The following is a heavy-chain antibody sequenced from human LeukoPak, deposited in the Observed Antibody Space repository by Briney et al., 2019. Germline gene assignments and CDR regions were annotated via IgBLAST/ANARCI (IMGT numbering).Heavy chain of an antibody. J-gene: IGHJ3*02. D-gene: IGHD1-1*01. V-gene: IGHV4-59*01. CDR2: IYYSGST. CDR3: ARDLTLDRVGGNFDI. CDR1: GGSISSYY. Sequence: PSETPSLTCTVSGGSISSYYWSWIRQPPGKGLEWIGYIYYSGSTNYNPSLKSRVTISVDTSKNQFSLKLSSVTAADTAVYYCARDLTLDRVGGNFDIWGQGTMVTVSS.